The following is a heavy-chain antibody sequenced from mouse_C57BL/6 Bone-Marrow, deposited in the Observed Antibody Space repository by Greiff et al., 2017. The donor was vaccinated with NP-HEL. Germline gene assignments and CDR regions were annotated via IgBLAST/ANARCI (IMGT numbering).Heavy chain of an antibody. CDR3: ARNFWDGAY. Sequence: QVQLKESGPGLVQPSQSLSITCTASGFSLTSYGVHWVRQSPGKGLEWLGVIWRGGSTDYNAAFISRLSISKDNSKSQVFFKMNSLQADDTAIYYCARNFWDGAYWGQGTLVTVSA. D-gene: IGHD4-1*01. CDR1: GFSLTSYG. J-gene: IGHJ3*01. V-gene: IGHV2-2*01. CDR2: IWRGGST.